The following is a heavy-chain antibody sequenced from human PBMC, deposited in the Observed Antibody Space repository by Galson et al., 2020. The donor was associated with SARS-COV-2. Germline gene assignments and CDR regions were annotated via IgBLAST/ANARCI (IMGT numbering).Heavy chain of an antibody. CDR3: ARAIGTKEYDILTGYYSPFYFDY. CDR1: GGTFSSYA. CDR2: IIPIFGTA. D-gene: IGHD3-9*01. J-gene: IGHJ4*02. V-gene: IGHV1-69*13. Sequence: SVKVSCKASGGTFSSYAISWVRQAPGQGLEWMGGIIPIFGTANYAQKFQGRVTITADESTSTAYMELSSLRSEDTAVYYCARAIGTKEYDILTGYYSPFYFDYWGQGTLVTVSS.